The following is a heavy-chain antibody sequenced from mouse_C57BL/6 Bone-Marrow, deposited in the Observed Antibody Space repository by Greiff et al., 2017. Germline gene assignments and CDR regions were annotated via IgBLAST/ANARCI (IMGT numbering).Heavy chain of an antibody. CDR1: GYTFTDYY. CDR3: ARGGIYYGNYLDY. CDR2: INPNNGGT. D-gene: IGHD2-1*01. J-gene: IGHJ2*01. V-gene: IGHV1-26*01. Sequence: VQLQQSGPELVKPGASVKISCKASGYTFTDYYMNWVKQSHGKSLEWIGDINPNNGGTSYNQKFKGKATLTVDKSSSTAYMELRSLTSEDSAVYYCARGGIYYGNYLDYWGQGTTLTVSS.